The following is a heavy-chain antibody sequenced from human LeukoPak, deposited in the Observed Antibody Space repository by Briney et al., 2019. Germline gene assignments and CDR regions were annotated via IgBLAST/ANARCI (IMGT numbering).Heavy chain of an antibody. Sequence: PSQTLSLTCTVSGGSISSGDYYWSLIRQPPRKGLEWIGYIFYSGSTYYNPSLKSRVTISVDTSKNQFSLKLSSVTAADTAVYYCARARHYCSSTSCQIFDYWGQGTLVTVSS. CDR3: ARARHYCSSTSCQIFDY. V-gene: IGHV4-30-4*01. J-gene: IGHJ4*02. CDR1: GGSISSGDYY. CDR2: IFYSGST. D-gene: IGHD2-2*01.